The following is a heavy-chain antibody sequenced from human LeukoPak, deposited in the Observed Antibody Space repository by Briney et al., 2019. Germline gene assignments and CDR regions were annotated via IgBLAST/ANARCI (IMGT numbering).Heavy chain of an antibody. J-gene: IGHJ3*02. Sequence: SEALSLTCTVSGGSISSYYWSWIRQPPGKGLEWIGYIYYGGSTNYNPSLKSRVTISLDTSRNQFSLKLSSVTAADTAVYYCASISELGYDSGVYEVFDMGGKGKMVTVS. CDR2: IYYGGST. CDR3: ASISELGYDSGVYEVFDM. D-gene: IGHD3-22*01. CDR1: GGSISSYY. V-gene: IGHV4-59*01.